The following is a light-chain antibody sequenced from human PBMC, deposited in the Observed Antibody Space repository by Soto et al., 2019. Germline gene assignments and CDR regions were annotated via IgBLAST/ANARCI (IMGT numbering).Light chain of an antibody. CDR1: HRGEND. CDR2: HAS. Sequence: EIVMRASAATLAVSPGDRGTLSCRASHRGENDLAWYQQKPGQPPRLLIYHASPRAPGNPARLTRRPSGTALPLTISRLPSEDLAAYSSQPYHNWPPPFAAGTKVDIK. V-gene: IGKV3D-15*01. J-gene: IGKJ4*01. CDR3: QPYHNWPPP.